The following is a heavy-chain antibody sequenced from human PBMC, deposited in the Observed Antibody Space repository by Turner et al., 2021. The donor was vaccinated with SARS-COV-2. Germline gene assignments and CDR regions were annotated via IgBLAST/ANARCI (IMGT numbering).Heavy chain of an antibody. J-gene: IGHJ4*02. CDR1: GFTFSSHV. CDR2: ISYDGSNK. D-gene: IGHD3-10*01. Sequence: QGQLVESRRGRVQPRRILTLSSVTSGFTFSSHVLHWVRQAPGKGLELVAVISYDGSNKYYAATVKGRFTISIDNSNKTVYLQMNSLRAEDTAADYCAKGGSGGYYTHFDYWGQGTLVTVSS. V-gene: IGHV3-30*18. CDR3: AKGGSGGYYTHFDY.